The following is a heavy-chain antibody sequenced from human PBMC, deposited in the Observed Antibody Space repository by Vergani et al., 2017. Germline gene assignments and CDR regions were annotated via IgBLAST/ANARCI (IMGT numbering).Heavy chain of an antibody. CDR1: RFTFSNAW. CDR3: TAELVYGPRGDY. J-gene: IGHJ4*02. Sequence: EVQLVESGGGLVKPGVSLRLSCAASRFTFSNAWMSWVRQAPGKGLEWVGRIKSKTDGGTTDYAAPLTGRFTISRDDSKNTLYLQMNSLKTEDTAVYYCTAELVYGPRGDYWGQGTLVTVSS. V-gene: IGHV3-15*01. CDR2: IKSKTDGGTT. D-gene: IGHD2-8*01.